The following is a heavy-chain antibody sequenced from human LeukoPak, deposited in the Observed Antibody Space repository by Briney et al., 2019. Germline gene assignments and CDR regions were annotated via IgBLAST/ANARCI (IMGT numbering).Heavy chain of an antibody. CDR2: IYYSGST. Sequence: SETLSLTCTVSGGSISSYFCSWIRQPAGKGLEWIGYIYYSGSTYYNPSPKSRVTISVDTSKNQFSLKLSSVTAADTAVYYCARDWVVLLWFGELSHGMDVWGKGTTVTVSS. V-gene: IGHV4-59*06. CDR3: ARDWVVLLWFGELSHGMDV. J-gene: IGHJ6*04. CDR1: GGSISSYF. D-gene: IGHD3-10*01.